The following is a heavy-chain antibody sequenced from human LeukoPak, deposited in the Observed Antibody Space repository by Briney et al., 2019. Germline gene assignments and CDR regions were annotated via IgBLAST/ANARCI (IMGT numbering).Heavy chain of an antibody. J-gene: IGHJ4*02. CDR3: STEFSHFDLSSGFYSY. Sequence: GGSLRLSCAASGVTFTSAWMVWVRQAPGKGLEWIGRIKANIDGGSTDLAAPVKGRFSISRDDTTKTVSLQMNTLKIEFTAVYYFSTEFSHFDLSSGFYSYWGQGSLVTVSS. CDR2: IKANIDGGST. V-gene: IGHV3-15*01. CDR1: GVTFTSAW. D-gene: IGHD3-3*01.